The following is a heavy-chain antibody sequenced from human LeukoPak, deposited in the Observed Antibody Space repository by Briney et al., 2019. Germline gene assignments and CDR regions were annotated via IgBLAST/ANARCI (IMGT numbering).Heavy chain of an antibody. D-gene: IGHD3-22*01. J-gene: IGHJ6*02. V-gene: IGHV1-2*04. Sequence: EASVKVSCKASGYTFTGYYMHWVRQAPGQGLEWMGWINPNSGGTNYAQKFQGWVTMTRDTSISTAYMELSRLRSDDTAVYYCARDSSDNYYYYYGMDVWGQGTTVTVSS. CDR1: GYTFTGYY. CDR2: INPNSGGT. CDR3: ARDSSDNYYYYYGMDV.